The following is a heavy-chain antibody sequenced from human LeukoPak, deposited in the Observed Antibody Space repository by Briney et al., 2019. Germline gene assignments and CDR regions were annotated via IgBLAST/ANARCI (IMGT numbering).Heavy chain of an antibody. V-gene: IGHV1-46*01. Sequence: ASVKVSCKASGYPFTTYYVHWVRQAPGQGPEWMGIINPSGGSTNYAQNFQGRVTMTRDTSTTTVYIELSTLRSEDTAVYYCARGPRGGDGLYYFDYWGQGTLVTVSS. D-gene: IGHD2-21*02. J-gene: IGHJ4*02. CDR3: ARGPRGGDGLYYFDY. CDR2: INPSGGST. CDR1: GYPFTTYY.